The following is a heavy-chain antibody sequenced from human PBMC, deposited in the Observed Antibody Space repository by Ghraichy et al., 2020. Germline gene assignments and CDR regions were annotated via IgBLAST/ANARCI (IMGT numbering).Heavy chain of an antibody. CDR1: GGSISSYY. J-gene: IGHJ6*02. D-gene: IGHD3-3*01. CDR2: IYSSGST. CDR3: ATLYYDFWSDFSTYNDDMEV. Sequence: SETLSLTCTVSGGSISSYYWSWIRQPAGKGLEWIGRIYSSGSTNYNPSLKSRVTMSVDTSKNQFSLNLSSVTAADTAVYYCATLYYDFWSDFSTYNDDMEVWGQGTTVTVSS. V-gene: IGHV4-4*07.